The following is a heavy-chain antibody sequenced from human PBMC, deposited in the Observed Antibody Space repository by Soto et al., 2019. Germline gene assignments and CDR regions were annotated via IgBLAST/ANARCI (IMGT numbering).Heavy chain of an antibody. J-gene: IGHJ4*02. CDR3: ARVPPWGNSAGDYYIQHYDS. CDR2: INGGSGNT. Sequence: ASVKVSCKSSGFTFTSYAIHWLRRAPGQRPQWMGWINGGSGNTKYPQDFQGRVTFTRDTFATTAYLELSSLRSEDTAVYYCARVPPWGNSAGDYYIQHYDSWGQGTPVTVSS. CDR1: GFTFTSYA. D-gene: IGHD3-16*01. V-gene: IGHV1-3*01.